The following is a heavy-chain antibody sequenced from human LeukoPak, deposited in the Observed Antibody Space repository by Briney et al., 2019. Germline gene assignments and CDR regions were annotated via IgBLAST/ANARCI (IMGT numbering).Heavy chain of an antibody. D-gene: IGHD4-17*01. J-gene: IGHJ4*02. CDR2: INHSGST. CDR1: GGSFSGYY. Sequence: PSETPSLTCAVYGGSFSGYYWSWIRQPPGKGLEWIGEINHSGSTNYNPSLKSRVTISVDTSKNQFSLKLSSVTAADTAVYYCARDPYGDYGFDYWGQGTLVTVSS. CDR3: ARDPYGDYGFDY. V-gene: IGHV4-34*01.